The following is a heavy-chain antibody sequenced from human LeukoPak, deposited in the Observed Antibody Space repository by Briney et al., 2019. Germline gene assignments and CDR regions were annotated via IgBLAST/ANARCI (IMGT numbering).Heavy chain of an antibody. CDR3: ARTNGGYEYN. CDR1: GYSFTGYY. V-gene: IGHV1-2*02. J-gene: IGHJ4*02. Sequence: ASVKASCKASGYSFTGYYIHWVRQAPGQGLAWMGWINPYSGDTNYAQKFRGRLTMTRDTSISTAYMELSRLKSDDTAFYYCARTNGGYEYNWGLGTLVTVSS. CDR2: INPYSGDT. D-gene: IGHD5-12*01.